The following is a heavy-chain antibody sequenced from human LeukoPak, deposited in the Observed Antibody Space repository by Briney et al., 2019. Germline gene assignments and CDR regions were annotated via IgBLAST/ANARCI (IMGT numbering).Heavy chain of an antibody. Sequence: ASVKVSCKASGYTFTSYGISWVRQAPGQGLEWMGWISIYNGNTDYAQKLRGRVTMTTDTSTSTAYLELRGLRSDDTAVYDCARITYDFWSGYYMPDDPWGQGTLVTVSS. J-gene: IGHJ5*02. CDR3: ARITYDFWSGYYMPDDP. D-gene: IGHD3-3*01. CDR2: ISIYNGNT. V-gene: IGHV1-18*01. CDR1: GYTFTSYG.